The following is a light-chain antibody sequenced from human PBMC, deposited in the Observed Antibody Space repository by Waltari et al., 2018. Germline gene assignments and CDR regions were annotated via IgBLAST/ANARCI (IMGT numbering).Light chain of an antibody. CDR3: ATWDDTLKGPV. Sequence: QSMLTHPPSGSGTPGQRVTISCSGSSSNIGSNPVYWYQQLPRTAPKLVIFSNNERPSGVPDRFSASKSGTSASLAISGLQSEDEANYYCATWDDTLKGPVFGGGTKLIVL. V-gene: IGLV1-44*01. CDR2: SNN. CDR1: SSNIGSNP. J-gene: IGLJ2*01.